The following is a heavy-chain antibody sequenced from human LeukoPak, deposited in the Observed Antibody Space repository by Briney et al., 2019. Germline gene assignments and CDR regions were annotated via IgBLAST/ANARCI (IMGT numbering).Heavy chain of an antibody. CDR3: ARPRGYSYGSPLGY. CDR1: GGSISSSNYY. J-gene: IGHJ4*02. D-gene: IGHD5-18*01. CDR2: IYYSGST. V-gene: IGHV4-39*01. Sequence: SETLSLTCTVSGGSISSSNYYWGWIRQPPGKGLEWIGNIYYSGSTYYNPSLKSRVTISVDTSKNQFSLKLSSVTAADTAVYYCARPRGYSYGSPLGYWGQGTLITVSS.